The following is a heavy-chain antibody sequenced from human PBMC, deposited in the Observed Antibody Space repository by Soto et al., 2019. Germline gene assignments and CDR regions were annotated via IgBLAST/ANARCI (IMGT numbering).Heavy chain of an antibody. CDR1: GFTFSSYS. Sequence: GGSLRLSCAASGFTFSSYSMNWVRQAPGKGLEWVSSISSSSSYIYYADSVKGRFHISRDNAKNSLYLQMNSLRAEDTAVSYCARARLRQLVFYDAFDIWGQGTMVTVSS. V-gene: IGHV3-21*01. J-gene: IGHJ3*02. D-gene: IGHD5-12*01. CDR3: ARARLRQLVFYDAFDI. CDR2: ISSSSSYI.